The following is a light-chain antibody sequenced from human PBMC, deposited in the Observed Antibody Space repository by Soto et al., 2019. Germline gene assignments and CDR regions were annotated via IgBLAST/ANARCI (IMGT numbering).Light chain of an antibody. V-gene: IGLV2-8*01. CDR3: SSYGGSNTVV. CDR1: SSDVVGNNY. CDR2: EVS. Sequence: QSALTQPPSASGSPGQSVTISCTGSSSDVVGNNYVSWYQQHPGKAPKFMIYEVSKRPSGVPDRLSDSKSGNTASLTVSGLQAEDESDYYCSSYGGSNTVVFGGGTKLTVL. J-gene: IGLJ2*01.